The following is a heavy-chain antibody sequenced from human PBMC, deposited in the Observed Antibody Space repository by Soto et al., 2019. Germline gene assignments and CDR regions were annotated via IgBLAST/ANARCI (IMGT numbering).Heavy chain of an antibody. CDR1: GFTFSSYG. V-gene: IGHV3-30*18. CDR2: ICDDGSST. J-gene: IGHJ4*02. D-gene: IGHD3-16*01. CDR3: AKVNKNVAEAMIPVY. Sequence: PGGSLRLSCAASGFTFSSYGMHWVRQAPGKGLEWVAAICDDGSSTYYADSVKGRFTISRDNSKNTLYLQMNSLRAEDTAVYYCAKVNKNVAEAMIPVYWGQGTLVTVSS.